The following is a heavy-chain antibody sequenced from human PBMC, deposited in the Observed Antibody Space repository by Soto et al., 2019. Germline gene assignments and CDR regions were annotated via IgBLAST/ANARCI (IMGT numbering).Heavy chain of an antibody. V-gene: IGHV5-51*01. CDR3: ARPHSFYDSTGYYLIPEYFFDY. CDR1: GYSFSTYW. J-gene: IGHJ4*02. Sequence: PGESLKISCKGSGYSFSTYWIGWVRQMPGKCLEWMGIIYPGDSDTRYSPSFQGQVTFSADKSISTAYLQWTSLQASDTAMYYCARPHSFYDSTGYYLIPEYFFDYWCQGTLVTVSS. D-gene: IGHD3-22*01. CDR2: IYPGDSDT.